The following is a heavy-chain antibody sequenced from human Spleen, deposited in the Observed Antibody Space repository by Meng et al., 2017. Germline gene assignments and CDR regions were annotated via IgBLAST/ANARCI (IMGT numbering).Heavy chain of an antibody. D-gene: IGHD3-10*01. CDR1: GYNFTDYY. CDR3: ARRKISMSRGVIIPSDYGFDV. CDR2: MNLNSGGT. Sequence: ASVKVSCKASGYNFTDYYIHWVRQAPGQGLEWMGWMNLNSGGTKNAQNFQGRVTMTRDTSLSTAYMELSRLRSDDTAVFYCARRKISMSRGVIIPSDYGFDVWGQGTTVTVSS. V-gene: IGHV1-2*02. J-gene: IGHJ6*02.